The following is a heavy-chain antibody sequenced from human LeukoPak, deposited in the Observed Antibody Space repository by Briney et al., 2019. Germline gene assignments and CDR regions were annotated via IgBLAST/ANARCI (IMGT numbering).Heavy chain of an antibody. D-gene: IGHD2-2*01. CDR2: ISGSGGTT. CDR3: ARVESQSVIVVVPAAPFDY. J-gene: IGHJ4*02. CDR1: GFTFSSSA. V-gene: IGHV3-23*01. Sequence: GGSLRLSCAASGFTFSSSAMSWVRQAPGRGLEWVSAISGSGGTTYYADSVKGRFTISRDNSKNTLYLQMNSLRAEDTAVYYCARVESQSVIVVVPAAPFDYWGQGTLVTVSS.